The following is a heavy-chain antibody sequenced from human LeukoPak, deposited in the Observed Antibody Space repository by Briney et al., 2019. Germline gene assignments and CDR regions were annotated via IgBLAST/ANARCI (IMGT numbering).Heavy chain of an antibody. V-gene: IGHV3-23*01. D-gene: IGHD2-15*01. CDR1: GFTFSSYA. J-gene: IGHJ4*02. CDR3: AKALTGLGYCSGGSCYVLDY. Sequence: GGSLRLSCAASGFTFSSYAMSWVRQAPGKGLEWVSAISGSGGSTFYADSVKGRFTISRDNSKNTLYLQMNSLRAEDTAVYYCAKALTGLGYCSGGSCYVLDYWGQGTLVTVSP. CDR2: ISGSGGST.